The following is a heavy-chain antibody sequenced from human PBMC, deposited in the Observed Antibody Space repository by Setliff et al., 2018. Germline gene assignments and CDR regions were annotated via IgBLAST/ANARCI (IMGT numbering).Heavy chain of an antibody. CDR1: GGSFSSYS. CDR2: KYYSGST. D-gene: IGHD5-12*01. V-gene: IGHV4-59*08. CDR3: ARVLGYNGYGNYYIYYFMDV. J-gene: IGHJ6*03. Sequence: SETLSLTCAVYGGSFSSYSRSWIRQPPGKGLEWIGYKYYSGSTNSNPSLKSRVTISVDTSKNLFSLNLSSVTAADTAVYYCARVLGYNGYGNYYIYYFMDVWGKGTTVTVSS.